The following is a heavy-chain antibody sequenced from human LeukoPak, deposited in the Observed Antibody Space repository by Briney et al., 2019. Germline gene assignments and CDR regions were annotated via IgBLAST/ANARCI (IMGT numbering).Heavy chain of an antibody. CDR3: AREAVTTRGLPFDP. D-gene: IGHD4-17*01. Sequence: ASVKVSCKPSGYTFTSYAISWVRQAPGQGLEWMGGIIPIFGTANYAQKFQGRVTITADESTSTAYMELSSLRSEDTAVYYCAREAVTTRGLPFDPWGQGTLVTVSS. CDR1: GYTFTSYA. J-gene: IGHJ5*02. V-gene: IGHV1-69*13. CDR2: IIPIFGTA.